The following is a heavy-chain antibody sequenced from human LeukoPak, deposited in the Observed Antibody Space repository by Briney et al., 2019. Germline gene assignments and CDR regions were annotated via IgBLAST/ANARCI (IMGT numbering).Heavy chain of an antibody. CDR2: IIPILGIA. D-gene: IGHD6-19*01. V-gene: IGHV1-69*04. Sequence: ASVKVSCKASGGTFSSYAISWVRQAPGQGLEWMGRIIPILGIANYAQKFQGRVTITADKSTSTAYMELSSLRSEDTAVYYCASSSSSGWYYNWFDPWGQGTLVTVSS. CDR1: GGTFSSYA. J-gene: IGHJ5*02. CDR3: ASSSSSGWYYNWFDP.